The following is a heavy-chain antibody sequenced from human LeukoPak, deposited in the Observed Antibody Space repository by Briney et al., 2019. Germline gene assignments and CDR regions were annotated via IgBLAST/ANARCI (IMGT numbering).Heavy chain of an antibody. D-gene: IGHD3-10*01. CDR1: GFTFNNFA. J-gene: IGHJ4*02. V-gene: IGHV3-30*02. Sequence: GGSLRLSCAASGFTFNNFAMHWFRQAPGKGLEWVAFIRYDGSIKYYADSVKGRLTISRDNSKNTLYLQMNSLRVEDTAVYYCATDLGAGGYFDYWGQGTLVTVSS. CDR3: ATDLGAGGYFDY. CDR2: IRYDGSIK.